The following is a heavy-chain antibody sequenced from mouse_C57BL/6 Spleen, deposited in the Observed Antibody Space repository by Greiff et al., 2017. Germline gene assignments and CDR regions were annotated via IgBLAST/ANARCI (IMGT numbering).Heavy chain of an antibody. D-gene: IGHD2-2*01. V-gene: IGHV1-69*01. CDR1: GYTFTSYW. CDR3: ARYGYDGFAY. CDR2: IDPSDSYT. Sequence: QVQLKQPGAELVMPGASVKLSCKASGYTFTSYWMHWVKQRPGQGLEWIGEIDPSDSYTNYNQKFKGKSTLTVDKSSSTAYMQLSSLTSEDSAVYYCARYGYDGFAYWGQGTLVTVSA. J-gene: IGHJ3*01.